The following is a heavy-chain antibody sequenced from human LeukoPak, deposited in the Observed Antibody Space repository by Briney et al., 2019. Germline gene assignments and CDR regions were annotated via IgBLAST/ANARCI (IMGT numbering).Heavy chain of an antibody. CDR2: ISYDGSNT. J-gene: IGHJ6*03. CDR1: GFTFSSYA. D-gene: IGHD6-13*01. CDR3: ARSAAGTVYYYYYMDV. Sequence: GRSLRLSCAASGFTFSSYAMRWVRQAPGKGLEWVAVISYDGSNTYYADSVKGRFTISRDNSKNTLYLQMNSLRAEDTAVYYCARSAAGTVYYYYYMDVWGKGTTVTVSS. V-gene: IGHV3-30*01.